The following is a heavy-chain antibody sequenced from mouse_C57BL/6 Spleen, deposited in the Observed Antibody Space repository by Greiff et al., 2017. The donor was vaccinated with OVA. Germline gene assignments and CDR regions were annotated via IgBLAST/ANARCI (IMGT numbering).Heavy chain of an antibody. J-gene: IGHJ2*01. CDR1: GYTFTSYW. V-gene: IGHV1-64*01. CDR3: AREGHYYGSSFFDY. Sequence: QVQLQQPGAELVKPGASVKLSCKASGYTFTSYWMHWVKQRPGQGLEWIGMIHPNSGSTNYNEKLKSKATLTVDKSSSTAYMQLSSLTSEDSAVYYCAREGHYYGSSFFDYWGQGTTLTVSS. CDR2: IHPNSGST. D-gene: IGHD1-1*01.